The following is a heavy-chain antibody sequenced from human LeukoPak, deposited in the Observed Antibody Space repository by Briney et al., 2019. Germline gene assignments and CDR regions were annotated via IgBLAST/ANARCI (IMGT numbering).Heavy chain of an antibody. J-gene: IGHJ4*02. V-gene: IGHV3-21*01. D-gene: IGHD3-22*01. CDR3: ARDDSHGYHFFDS. Sequence: MSGGSLRLSCAASGFTFSSYSMNWIRQAPGKGLEWVSSISGSGEVIYYGDSVKGRVTISRDNGKNSLYLQMNSVRPGDMAVYYCARDDSHGYHFFDSWGRGTLVTVSS. CDR1: GFTFSSYS. CDR2: ISGSGEVI.